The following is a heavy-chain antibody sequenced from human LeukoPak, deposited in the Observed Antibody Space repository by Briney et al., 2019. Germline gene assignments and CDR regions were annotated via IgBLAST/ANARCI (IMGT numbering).Heavy chain of an antibody. D-gene: IGHD5-12*01. CDR3: ARFLTLNMDIVATIFN. V-gene: IGHV4-38-2*01. J-gene: IGHJ4*02. CDR1: GYSISSGYY. CDR2: IYHSGST. Sequence: SETLSLTCAVSGYSISSGYYWGWIRQPPGKGLEWIGSIYHSGSTYYNPSLKSRVTISVDTSKNQFSLKLSSVTAADTAVYYCARFLTLNMDIVATIFNWGQGTLVTVSS.